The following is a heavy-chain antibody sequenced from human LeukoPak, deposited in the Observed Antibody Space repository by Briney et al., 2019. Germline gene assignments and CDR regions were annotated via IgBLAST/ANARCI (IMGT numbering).Heavy chain of an antibody. CDR2: IYSGGST. CDR1: GFTVSSNY. CDR3: ARERYLEIAVAGTIFDY. D-gene: IGHD6-19*01. Sequence: PGGSLRLSCAASGFTVSSNYMSWVRQAPGKGLEWVSVIYSGGSTYYADSVKGRFTISRDNSKNTLYLQMNSLRAEDTAVYYCARERYLEIAVAGTIFDYWGQGTQVTVSS. J-gene: IGHJ4*02. V-gene: IGHV3-66*01.